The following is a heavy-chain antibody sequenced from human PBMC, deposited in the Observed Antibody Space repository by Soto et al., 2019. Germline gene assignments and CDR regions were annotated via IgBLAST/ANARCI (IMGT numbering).Heavy chain of an antibody. Sequence: SVKVSCKASGGTFSSYAIGWVRQAPGQGLEWMGGIIPIFGTANYAQKFQGRVTITADESTSTAYMELSSLRSEDTAVYYCARDPHCSGGSCYLQGFDYWGQGTLVTVSS. D-gene: IGHD2-15*01. J-gene: IGHJ4*02. CDR2: IIPIFGTA. V-gene: IGHV1-69*13. CDR3: ARDPHCSGGSCYLQGFDY. CDR1: GGTFSSYA.